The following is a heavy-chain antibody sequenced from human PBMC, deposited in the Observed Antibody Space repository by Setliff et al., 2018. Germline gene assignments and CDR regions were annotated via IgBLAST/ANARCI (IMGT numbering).Heavy chain of an antibody. J-gene: IGHJ6*03. CDR1: GGSISTYY. Sequence: SETLSLTCTVSGGSISTYYWSWIRRPAGKGLEWIGRVFVSGSTNYNPSLKSRVTMSVDTSKNQFSLKLTSVTAADTAMYYCARDVGASFWTVYHAVLPMDVWGKGTTVTVSS. V-gene: IGHV4-4*07. CDR3: ARDVGASFWTVYHAVLPMDV. CDR2: VFVSGST. D-gene: IGHD3-3*01.